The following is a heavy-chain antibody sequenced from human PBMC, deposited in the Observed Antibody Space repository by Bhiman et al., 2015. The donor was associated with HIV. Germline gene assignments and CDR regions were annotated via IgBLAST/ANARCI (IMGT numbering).Heavy chain of an antibody. D-gene: IGHD2-8*02. CDR1: GFAFSNFG. V-gene: IGHV3-30*18. CDR2: TSYDGSNK. J-gene: IGHJ3*02. Sequence: VQLVESGGGLVKPGGSLRLSCAASGFAFSNFGMHWVRQAPGKGLEWVAVTSYDGSNKYYADSVKGRFTISRDNSKNTLYLQMNSLRAEDSAVYYCAKSGLFVLVVYAPDVFDIWGQGTMVTVSS. CDR3: AKSGLFVLVVYAPDVFDI.